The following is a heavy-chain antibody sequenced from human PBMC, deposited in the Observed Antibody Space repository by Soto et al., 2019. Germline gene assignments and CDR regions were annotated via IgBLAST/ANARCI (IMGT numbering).Heavy chain of an antibody. CDR3: AKGATMIVVVITRIDY. CDR2: ISGSGGST. Sequence: PGGSLRLSCAASGFTFSSYAMSWVRQAPGKGLEWASAISGSGGSTYYADSVKGRFTTSRDNSKNTPYLQMNSLRAEDTAVYYCAKGATMIVVVITRIDYWGQGTLVTVSS. J-gene: IGHJ4*02. V-gene: IGHV3-23*01. D-gene: IGHD3-22*01. CDR1: GFTFSSYA.